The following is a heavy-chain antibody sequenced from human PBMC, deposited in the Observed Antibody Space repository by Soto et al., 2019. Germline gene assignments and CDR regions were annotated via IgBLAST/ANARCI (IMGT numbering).Heavy chain of an antibody. J-gene: IGHJ3*02. D-gene: IGHD3-16*02. V-gene: IGHV5-51*01. CDR3: ATSDYVWGSYRYTWAFDI. Sequence: LKISCKGSGYSFTSYWIGWVRQMPGKGLEWMGIIYPGDSDTRYSPSFQGQVTISADKSISTAYLQWSSLKASDTAMYYCATSDYVWGSYRYTWAFDIWGQGTMVTVSS. CDR2: IYPGDSDT. CDR1: GYSFTSYW.